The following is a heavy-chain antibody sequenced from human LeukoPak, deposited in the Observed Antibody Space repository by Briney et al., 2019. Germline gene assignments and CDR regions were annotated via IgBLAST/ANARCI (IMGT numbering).Heavy chain of an antibody. V-gene: IGHV1-2*02. Sequence: ASVKVSCKAFGYIFTDYYIHWVRQAPGQGLEWMGWIDPKSGGRHFAQKFQGRVTMTRDTSINTVYMDLSGLKTDDTAVYYCARDRGGTNGHYYYMDVWGTGTTVTVSS. CDR2: IDPKSGGR. J-gene: IGHJ6*03. CDR1: GYIFTDYY. CDR3: ARDRGGTNGHYYYMDV. D-gene: IGHD1-26*01.